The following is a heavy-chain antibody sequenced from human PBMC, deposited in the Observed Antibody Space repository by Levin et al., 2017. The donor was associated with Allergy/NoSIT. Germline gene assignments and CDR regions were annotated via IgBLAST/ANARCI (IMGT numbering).Heavy chain of an antibody. Sequence: GGSLRLSCAASGFTFSSYSMNWVRQAPGKGLEWVSSISSSSSYIYYADSVKGRFTISRDNAKNSLYLQMNSLRAEDTAVYYCERSRELERRSGWFDPWGQGTLVTVSS. D-gene: IGHD1-1*01. J-gene: IGHJ5*02. V-gene: IGHV3-21*01. CDR3: ERSRELERRSGWFDP. CDR1: GFTFSSYS. CDR2: ISSSSSYI.